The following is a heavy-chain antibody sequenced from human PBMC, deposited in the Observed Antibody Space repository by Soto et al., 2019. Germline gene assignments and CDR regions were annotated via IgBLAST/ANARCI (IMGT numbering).Heavy chain of an antibody. CDR3: AREPFWDAGMDV. V-gene: IGHV3-30-3*01. J-gene: IGHJ6*02. Sequence: QVQLVESGGGVVQPGRSLRLSCAASGLTFSSYAMHWVRQAPGKGLEWVAVISYDGSNKYYADSVKGRFTISRDNSKNTLYRQMNSLRAEDTAVYYCAREPFWDAGMDVWGQGTTVTVSS. CDR2: ISYDGSNK. CDR1: GLTFSSYA. D-gene: IGHD1-26*01.